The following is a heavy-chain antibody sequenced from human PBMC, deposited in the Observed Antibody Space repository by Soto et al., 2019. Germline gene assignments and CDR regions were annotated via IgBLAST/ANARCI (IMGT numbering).Heavy chain of an antibody. D-gene: IGHD6-19*01. Sequence: QVQLVQSGAEVKKPGSSVKVSCKASGGTFDIFSISWVRQAPGQGLEWMGGIIPIFGTAEYSQKFQGRVTITADESTSTSYMELCSLRFEDTAVYYCAKENRDDDSGWYSSTDWFDPWGQGTLVTVSS. CDR3: AKENRDDDSGWYSSTDWFDP. V-gene: IGHV1-69*01. CDR2: IIPIFGTA. J-gene: IGHJ5*02. CDR1: GGTFDIFS.